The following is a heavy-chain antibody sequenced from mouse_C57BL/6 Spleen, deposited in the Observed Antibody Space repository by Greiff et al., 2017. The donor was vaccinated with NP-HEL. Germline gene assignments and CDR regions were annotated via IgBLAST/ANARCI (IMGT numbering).Heavy chain of an antibody. CDR3: ARLYYSPYDDMDY. D-gene: IGHD2-12*01. CDR2: IDPEDGIT. J-gene: IGHJ4*01. Sequence: VQLQQSGAELVKPGASVKLSCTASGFNIKDYYMHWVKQRTEQGLVWIGRIDPEDGITKYAPKFQGKASITADTSSNTAYLLLSNLTSKNTAVYYCARLYYSPYDDMDYWGQGTSGTVAS. CDR1: GFNIKDYY. V-gene: IGHV14-2*01.